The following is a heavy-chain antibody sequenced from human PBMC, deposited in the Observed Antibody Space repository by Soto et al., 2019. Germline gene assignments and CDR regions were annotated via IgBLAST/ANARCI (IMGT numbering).Heavy chain of an antibody. J-gene: IGHJ4*02. D-gene: IGHD6-19*01. V-gene: IGHV4-39*01. Sequence: QLQLQESGPGLVKPSETLSLTCTVSGDSISSSSYYWGWIRQPPGKGLEWIGSIYYSGNTHYSPSLKSRVTISADTSKNQFSLKLSSVTAADTAVYYCARHLRQQWLVLGFDYWGQGTLVTVSS. CDR2: IYYSGNT. CDR3: ARHLRQQWLVLGFDY. CDR1: GDSISSSSYY.